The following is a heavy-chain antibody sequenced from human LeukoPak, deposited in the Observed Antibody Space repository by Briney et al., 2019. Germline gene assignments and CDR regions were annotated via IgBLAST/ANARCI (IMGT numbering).Heavy chain of an antibody. CDR1: GGSISSSSYY. CDR3: ARDPQQLWLHSSAFDI. CDR2: IYYSGST. J-gene: IGHJ3*02. D-gene: IGHD5-18*01. Sequence: ASETLSLTCTVSGGSISSSSYYWGWIRQPPGEGLEWIGSIYYSGSTYYNPSLKSRVTISVDTSKNQFSLKLSSVTAADTAVYYCARDPQQLWLHSSAFDIWGQGTMVTVSS. V-gene: IGHV4-39*07.